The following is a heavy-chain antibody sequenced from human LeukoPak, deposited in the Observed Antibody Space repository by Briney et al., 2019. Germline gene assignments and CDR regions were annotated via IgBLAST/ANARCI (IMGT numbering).Heavy chain of an antibody. CDR3: ARDGGSSPGDYYNYMDV. V-gene: IGHV3-11*04. CDR1: GFTFSDYY. D-gene: IGHD6-6*01. J-gene: IGHJ6*03. CDR2: ISSSGNTI. Sequence: GGSLRLSCAASGFTFSDYYMSWIRQAPGKGLEWVSYISSSGNTIFYADSVKGRFTISRDNAKNSLYVQMNSLRAEDTAVYYCARDGGSSPGDYYNYMDVWGQGTTVTVSS.